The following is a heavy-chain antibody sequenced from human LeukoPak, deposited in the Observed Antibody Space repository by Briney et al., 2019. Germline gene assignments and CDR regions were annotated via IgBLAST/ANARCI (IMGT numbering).Heavy chain of an antibody. J-gene: IGHJ6*03. D-gene: IGHD3-3*01. Sequence: PGGSLRLSCAASGMPFSSDAMSWVRQAPGKGLEWVSAISGSGGSTYYADSVKGRFTISRDNSKNTLYLQMNSLRAEDTAVYYCAKDDGGLTIFHYYYMDVWGKGTTVTVSS. CDR3: AKDDGGLTIFHYYYMDV. V-gene: IGHV3-23*01. CDR1: GMPFSSDA. CDR2: ISGSGGST.